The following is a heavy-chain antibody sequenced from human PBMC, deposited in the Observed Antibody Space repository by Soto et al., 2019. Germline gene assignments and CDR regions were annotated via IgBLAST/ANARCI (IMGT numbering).Heavy chain of an antibody. CDR3: ARRYCSSTSCYREDAFDI. Sequence: PGESLKISCKGSGYSFTSYWIGWVRQMPGKGLEWMGIIYPGDSDTRYSPSFQGQVTISADKSISTAYLQWSSLKASDTAMYYCARRYCSSTSCYREDAFDIWGQGTMVTVSS. CDR2: IYPGDSDT. V-gene: IGHV5-51*01. D-gene: IGHD2-2*02. CDR1: GYSFTSYW. J-gene: IGHJ3*02.